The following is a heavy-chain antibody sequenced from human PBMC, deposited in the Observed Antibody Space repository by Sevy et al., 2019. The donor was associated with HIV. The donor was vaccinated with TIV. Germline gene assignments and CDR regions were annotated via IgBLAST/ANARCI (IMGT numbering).Heavy chain of an antibody. D-gene: IGHD4-17*01. CDR2: IWFDGSNT. J-gene: IGHJ4*01. CDR1: GFTFSSFG. CDR3: ARDLEFYDHGDYGPAFMPDF. V-gene: IGHV3-33*01. Sequence: GGSLRLSCAASGFTFSSFGMHWVRQAPGKGLEWLAVIWFDGSNTYYAHSVRGRFTISRDIAKNTLHLQMNSLRAEDTAVYYCARDLEFYDHGDYGPAFMPDFWGHGTLVTVSS.